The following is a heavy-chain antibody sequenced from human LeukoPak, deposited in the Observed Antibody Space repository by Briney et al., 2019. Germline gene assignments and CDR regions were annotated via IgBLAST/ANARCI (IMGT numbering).Heavy chain of an antibody. Sequence: GGSLRLSCAASRLIVSSNYMAWVRQAPGKGVEWVSRISNSGETTNYADSVKGRFTISRDNAENMVYLQMNSLRVEDTAVYYCAKGGWKGDYFDFWGRGTLVSVSS. CDR1: RLIVSSNY. J-gene: IGHJ4*02. CDR2: ISNSGETT. V-gene: IGHV3-23*01. CDR3: AKGGWKGDYFDF. D-gene: IGHD1-1*01.